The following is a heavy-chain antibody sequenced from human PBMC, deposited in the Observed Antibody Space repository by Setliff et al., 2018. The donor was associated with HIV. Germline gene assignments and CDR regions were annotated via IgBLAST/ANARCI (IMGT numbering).Heavy chain of an antibody. CDR3: AILMNYYDSRVLSYYMDV. V-gene: IGHV3-30*02. CDR1: GFTFSSYA. Sequence: PGGSLRLSCEASGFTFSSYAMHWVRQAPGKGLEWVAFLRFDGSNQYYADSVKGRVTISRDNSRNTLYLQMHSLTPEDTVVYYCAILMNYYDSRVLSYYMDVWGKGTTVTVSS. D-gene: IGHD3-22*01. CDR2: LRFDGSNQ. J-gene: IGHJ6*03.